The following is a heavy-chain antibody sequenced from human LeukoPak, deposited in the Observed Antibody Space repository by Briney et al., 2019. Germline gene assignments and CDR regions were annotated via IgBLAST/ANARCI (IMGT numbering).Heavy chain of an antibody. CDR2: INPNSGGT. D-gene: IGHD3-22*01. CDR1: GYTFTGYY. Sequence: EASVKVSCKASGYTFTGYYMHWVRQAPGQGLEWMGWINPNSGGTNYAQKFQGRVTMTRDTSTSSVYMELTRLRSDDTAVYYCARNVGGYNLGANYWGQGTLVTVSS. J-gene: IGHJ4*02. CDR3: ARNVGGYNLGANY. V-gene: IGHV1-2*02.